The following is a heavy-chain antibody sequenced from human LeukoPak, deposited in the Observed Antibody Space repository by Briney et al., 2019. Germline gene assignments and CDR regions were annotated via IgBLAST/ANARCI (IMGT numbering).Heavy chain of an antibody. V-gene: IGHV3-21*01. CDR2: ISSTSSYI. CDR3: AKDRTAGYDGFVDY. J-gene: IGHJ4*02. CDR1: QFTFSSYS. D-gene: IGHD5-12*01. Sequence: GGSLRLSCAASQFTFSSYSMNWVRQAPGKGLEWVSSISSTSSYIYYADSVKGRFTVSRDNAKKSLYLQMNSLRAEDTAVYYCAKDRTAGYDGFVDYWGQGTLVTVSS.